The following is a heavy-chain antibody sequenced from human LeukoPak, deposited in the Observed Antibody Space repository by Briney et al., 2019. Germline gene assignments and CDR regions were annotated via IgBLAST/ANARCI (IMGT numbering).Heavy chain of an antibody. D-gene: IGHD3-22*01. CDR3: ASEGVVVSPRAFDI. Sequence: GGSLRLSCAASGFTFSSYAMHWVRQAPGKGLEWVAVISYDGSNKYYADSVKGRFTISRDNSKNTLYLQMNSLRAEDTAVYYCASEGVVVSPRAFDIWGQGTMVTVSS. J-gene: IGHJ3*02. V-gene: IGHV3-30-3*01. CDR1: GFTFSSYA. CDR2: ISYDGSNK.